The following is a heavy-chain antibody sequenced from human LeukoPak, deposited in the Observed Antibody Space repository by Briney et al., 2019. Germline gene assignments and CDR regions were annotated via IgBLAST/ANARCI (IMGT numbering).Heavy chain of an antibody. CDR2: ISSSGSTI. D-gene: IGHD5-18*01. Sequence: GGSLRLSCAASGFTVSSNYMDWVRQAPGKGLEWVSYISSSGSTIYYADSVKGRFTISRDNAKNSLYLQMNSLRAEDTAVYYCARYTAMAFDYWGQGTLVTVSS. V-gene: IGHV3-48*03. CDR3: ARYTAMAFDY. CDR1: GFTVSSNY. J-gene: IGHJ4*02.